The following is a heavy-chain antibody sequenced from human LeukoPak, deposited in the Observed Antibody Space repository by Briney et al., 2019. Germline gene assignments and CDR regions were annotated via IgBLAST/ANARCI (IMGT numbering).Heavy chain of an antibody. CDR2: IYISGST. J-gene: IGHJ4*02. D-gene: IGHD4/OR15-4a*01. CDR1: GASINSHY. Sequence: SETLSLTCSVSGASINSHYWTWIRQPAGKGLEWIGRIYISGSTNYSPSLKSRVTMSVDTSKNQLSLNLISVTAADTAVYYCARALNPLTGTYYFDYWGQGTLVSVSS. V-gene: IGHV4-4*07. CDR3: ARALNPLTGTYYFDY.